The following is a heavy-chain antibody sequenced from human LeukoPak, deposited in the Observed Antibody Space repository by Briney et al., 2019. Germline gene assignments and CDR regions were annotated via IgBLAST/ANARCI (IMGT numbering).Heavy chain of an antibody. Sequence: GGSLRLSCAASGFTFSSYAMSWVRQAPGKGLEWVSGISGSGGSKYYADSVKGRFTISRDNPKNTLYLQMNSLRADDTAVFYCAKVPDSGSYGVKYLDYWGQGTLVTVSS. V-gene: IGHV3-23*01. D-gene: IGHD1-26*01. CDR1: GFTFSSYA. J-gene: IGHJ4*02. CDR3: AKVPDSGSYGVKYLDY. CDR2: ISGSGGSK.